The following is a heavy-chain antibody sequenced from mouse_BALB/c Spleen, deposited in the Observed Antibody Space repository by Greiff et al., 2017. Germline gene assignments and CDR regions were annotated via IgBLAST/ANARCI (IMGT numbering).Heavy chain of an antibody. Sequence: EVQLQQSGPELVKPGASVKMSCKASGYTFTSYVMHWVKQKPGQGLEWIGYINPYNDGTKYNEKFKGKATLTSDKSSSTAYMELSSLTSEDSAVYYCARRTSTAHWYFDVWGAGTTVTVSS. D-gene: IGHD1-2*01. V-gene: IGHV1-14*01. CDR3: ARRTSTAHWYFDV. CDR2: INPYNDGT. CDR1: GYTFTSYV. J-gene: IGHJ1*01.